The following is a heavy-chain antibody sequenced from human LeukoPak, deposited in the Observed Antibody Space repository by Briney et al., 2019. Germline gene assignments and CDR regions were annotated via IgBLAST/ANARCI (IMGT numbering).Heavy chain of an antibody. CDR1: GFTFSSYS. V-gene: IGHV3-21*01. D-gene: IGHD6-13*01. J-gene: IGHJ4*02. CDR2: ISSSSRYI. CDR3: ARDRYSSSCGGDY. Sequence: GGSLRLSCAASGFTFSSYSMNWVRQAPGKGLEWVSSISSSSRYIYYADSVKGRFTISRDNAKNSLYLQMNSLRAEDTAVYYCARDRYSSSCGGDYWGQGTLVTVSS.